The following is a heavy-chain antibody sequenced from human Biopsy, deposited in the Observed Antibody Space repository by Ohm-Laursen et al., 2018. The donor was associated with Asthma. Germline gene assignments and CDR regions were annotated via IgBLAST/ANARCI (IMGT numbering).Heavy chain of an antibody. V-gene: IGHV4-39*01. Sequence: GTLSLTCTISGFSMDTNSYFWGWIRQPPGKGLEWIGGVFYTGITYYNPSLESRVTMSVDTSKIQFFLEVNSVTAPDTAVYYCAKRRGYSGHDNDYWGQGTLVIVSS. CDR1: GFSMDTNSYF. D-gene: IGHD5-12*01. J-gene: IGHJ4*02. CDR3: AKRRGYSGHDNDY. CDR2: VFYTGIT.